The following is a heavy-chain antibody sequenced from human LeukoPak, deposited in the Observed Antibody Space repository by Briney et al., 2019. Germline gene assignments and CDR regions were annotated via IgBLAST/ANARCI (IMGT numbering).Heavy chain of an antibody. J-gene: IGHJ6*02. CDR1: GFTFSTHW. CDR3: ASLRTPYHGSGGGGVDV. Sequence: GGSLRLSCAASGFTFSTHWMYWVRQAPGKELVWVSRVSGDGSMTSYADSVRGRFTISRDNAKGTLFLQMTSLRVEDTAVYSCASLRTPYHGSGGGGVDVWGQGTTVTVSS. D-gene: IGHD3-10*01. V-gene: IGHV3-74*01. CDR2: VSGDGSMT.